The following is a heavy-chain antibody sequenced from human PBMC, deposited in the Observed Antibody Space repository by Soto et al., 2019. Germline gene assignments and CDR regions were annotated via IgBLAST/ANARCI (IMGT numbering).Heavy chain of an antibody. Sequence: EVQLVESGGGLVQPGGSLRISCAASGFSFSNYSMNWVRQAPGRGLEWVSYISGRSTGRYSADYADSVKGRFTVSRDNANNSLYLQMHSLSAEDTAVYYCARDADGGFDPVGHYFDNWGRGTLVTVSS. J-gene: IGHJ4*02. V-gene: IGHV3-48*01. CDR1: GFSFSNYS. CDR2: ISGRSTGR. D-gene: IGHD5-12*01. CDR3: ARDADGGFDPVGHYFDN.